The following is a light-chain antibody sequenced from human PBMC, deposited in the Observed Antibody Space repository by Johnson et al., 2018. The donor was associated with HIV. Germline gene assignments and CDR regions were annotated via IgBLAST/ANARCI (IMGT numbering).Light chain of an antibody. CDR2: YNN. Sequence: QSVLTQPPSVSAAPGQKVTISCSGSSSNIGNNYVSWYQQLPGTPPKILIYYNNQRPLGIPARFSGSQAGPFAHLGLTGLPTGDEADYYCGTWDSSLSAAFGTGTKVTVL. V-gene: IGLV1-51*01. CDR1: SSNIGNNY. J-gene: IGLJ1*01. CDR3: GTWDSSLSAA.